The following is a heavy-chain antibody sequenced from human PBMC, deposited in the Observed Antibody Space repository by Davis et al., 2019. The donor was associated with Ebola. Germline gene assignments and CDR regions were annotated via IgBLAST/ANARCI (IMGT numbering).Heavy chain of an antibody. D-gene: IGHD4-17*01. V-gene: IGHV3-30*03. CDR1: GFTFSSYS. Sequence: GGSLRLSCAASGFTFSSYSMNWVRQAPGKGLEWVAVISYDGSNKYYADSVKGRFTISRDNSKNTLYLQMNSLRAEDTAVYYCARGDDLRDWGQGTLVTVSS. CDR2: ISYDGSNK. J-gene: IGHJ4*02. CDR3: ARGDDLRD.